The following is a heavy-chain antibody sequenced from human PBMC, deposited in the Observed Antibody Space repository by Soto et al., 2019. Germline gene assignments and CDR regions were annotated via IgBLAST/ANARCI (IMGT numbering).Heavy chain of an antibody. CDR2: ISGGGDTT. D-gene: IGHD3-10*01. V-gene: IGHV3-23*01. CDR1: GFTFNNYA. Sequence: EVQLLESGGGLVQPGGSLRLACAASGFTFNNYAITWVRQAPGQGLEWVSAISGGGDTTSYADSVKGRFTVSRDGSKNTLYLQMSSLTAEDTAIYYCAKGRGGSGSLTPRVDFWGQGTLVTVSS. CDR3: AKGRGGSGSLTPRVDF. J-gene: IGHJ4*02.